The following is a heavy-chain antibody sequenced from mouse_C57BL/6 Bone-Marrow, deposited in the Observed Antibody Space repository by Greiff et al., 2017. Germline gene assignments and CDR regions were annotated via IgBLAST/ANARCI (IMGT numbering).Heavy chain of an antibody. CDR1: GYSITSDY. D-gene: IGHD4-1*01. Sequence: EVKLMESGPGLAKPSQTLSLTCSVTGYSITSDYWNWIRKFPGNKLEYMGYISYSGSTYYNPSLKSRISITRDTSKNQYYLQLNSVTTEDTATYYCARLTGTPLSYWYFDVWGTGTTVTVSS. CDR2: ISYSGST. CDR3: ARLTGTPLSYWYFDV. J-gene: IGHJ1*03. V-gene: IGHV3-8*01.